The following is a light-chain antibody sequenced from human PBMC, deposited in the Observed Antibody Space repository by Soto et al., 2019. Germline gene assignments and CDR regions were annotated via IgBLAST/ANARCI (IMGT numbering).Light chain of an antibody. J-gene: IGKJ2*01. Sequence: DIQMTQSPSSLSAPVGNSVTVTCRASQIVDTSSNWYQQKPGKAPQLLIYAASSLQSGVPSRLSCSSSGRCLTLTTHSLQPGDFATYYCPHTHSLHQTVGRGTNVDIK. CDR3: PHTHSLHQT. CDR2: AAS. CDR1: QIVDTS. V-gene: IGKV1-39*01.